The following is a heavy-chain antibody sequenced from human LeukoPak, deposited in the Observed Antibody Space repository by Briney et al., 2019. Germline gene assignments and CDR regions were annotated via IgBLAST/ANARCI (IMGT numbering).Heavy chain of an antibody. Sequence: PGGSVRLSCAASGFTFSDYYMSWIRQAPGKGLEWVSYIPSGGSTIYYADSMKGRFTISRDNAKNSLYLEMNSLRAEDTAVYDCARDYFFLGGYSGYDLSRPIDYWGQGTLVTVSS. D-gene: IGHD5-12*01. CDR2: IPSGGSTI. CDR1: GFTFSDYY. V-gene: IGHV3-11*01. CDR3: ARDYFFLGGYSGYDLSRPIDY. J-gene: IGHJ4*02.